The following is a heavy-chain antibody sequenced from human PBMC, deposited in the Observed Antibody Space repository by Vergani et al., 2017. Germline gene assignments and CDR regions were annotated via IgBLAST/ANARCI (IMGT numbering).Heavy chain of an antibody. D-gene: IGHD5-12*01. CDR2: IYPGDSDT. Sequence: EVQLVQSGAEVKKPGESLKISCKGSGYSFTSYWIGWVRQMPGKGLEWMGIIYPGDSDTRYSPSFQGQVTISADKSISTAYLQCSSLKASDTAMYYCARPAGGYSGDDQNWYFDLWGRGTLVTVSS. V-gene: IGHV5-51*03. CDR1: GYSFTSYW. J-gene: IGHJ2*01. CDR3: ARPAGGYSGDDQNWYFDL.